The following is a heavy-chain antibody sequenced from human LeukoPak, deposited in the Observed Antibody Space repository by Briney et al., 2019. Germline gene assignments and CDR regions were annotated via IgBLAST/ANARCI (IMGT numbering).Heavy chain of an antibody. CDR2: LSHSGSI. CDR1: GYSISSGRY. CDR3: VRQRYVYGYCDS. V-gene: IGHV4-38-2*01. D-gene: IGHD3-22*01. J-gene: IGHJ4*02. Sequence: SETLSLTCAVSGYSISSGRYWGWVRQPPGKGLEWIGGLSHSGSIYYNPSLESRVTKSVDTSKNQFSLRLSSVTAADTAVYYCVRQRYVYGYCDSWGPGTLVTVSS.